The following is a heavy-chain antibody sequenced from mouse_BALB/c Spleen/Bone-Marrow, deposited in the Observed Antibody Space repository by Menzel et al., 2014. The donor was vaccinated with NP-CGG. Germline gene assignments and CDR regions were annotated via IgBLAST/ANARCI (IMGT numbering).Heavy chain of an antibody. CDR3: ASDKGSVFFDY. Sequence: VQLQQSGGGLVQPGGSLRLSCATSGFTFTDYYMNWVRQPPGKALEWLGFIRNKANGYTTEYSTSVKGRFTISRDNSQSILYLQMNTLRGEDSATYYSASDKGSVFFDYWGQGTTRTVPS. J-gene: IGHJ2*01. D-gene: IGHD1-3*01. V-gene: IGHV7-3*02. CDR2: IRNKANGYTT. CDR1: GFTFTDYY.